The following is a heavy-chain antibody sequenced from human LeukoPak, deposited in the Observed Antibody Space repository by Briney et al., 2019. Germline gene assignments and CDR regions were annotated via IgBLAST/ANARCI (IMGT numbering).Heavy chain of an antibody. J-gene: IGHJ6*02. D-gene: IGHD2-15*01. CDR1: GFTFSDYY. Sequence: AGGSLRLSCAASGFTFSDYYLSWVRQAPGKGLEWVSFISPSSSYTNYADSVKGRFTISRDNSKNTLYLQMSSLRAEDTAVYFCVRGYSFGPYGMDVWGQGTTVTVSS. V-gene: IGHV3-11*03. CDR3: VRGYSFGPYGMDV. CDR2: ISPSSSYT.